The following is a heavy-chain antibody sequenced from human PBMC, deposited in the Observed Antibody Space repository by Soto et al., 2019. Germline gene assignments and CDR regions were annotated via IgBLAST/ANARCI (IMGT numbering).Heavy chain of an antibody. V-gene: IGHV5-51*01. Sequence: LGAALKISCKGSGYSFTNYWIGWVRQMPGKGLEWMGIIYPGDSDTRYSPSFQGQVTISADKSISTAYLQWSSLKAADTAMYYCARHISECQQLGGRFDPWGQGTLVTVSS. CDR1: GYSFTNYW. CDR2: IYPGDSDT. D-gene: IGHD6-13*01. CDR3: ARHISECQQLGGRFDP. J-gene: IGHJ5*02.